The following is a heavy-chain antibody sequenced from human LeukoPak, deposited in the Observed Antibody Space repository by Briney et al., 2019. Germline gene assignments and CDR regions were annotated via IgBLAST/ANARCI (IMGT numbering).Heavy chain of an antibody. V-gene: IGHV1-69*05. CDR1: GGTFSSYA. J-gene: IGHJ5*02. CDR3: ARERITIFGVVTSSGIDP. D-gene: IGHD3-3*01. CDR2: IIPIFGTA. Sequence: SVKVSCKASGGTFSSYAISWVRQAPGQGLEWMGRIIPIFGTANYAQKFQGRVTITTDESTSTAYMELSSLRSEETAVYYCARERITIFGVVTSSGIDPWGQGTLVTVSS.